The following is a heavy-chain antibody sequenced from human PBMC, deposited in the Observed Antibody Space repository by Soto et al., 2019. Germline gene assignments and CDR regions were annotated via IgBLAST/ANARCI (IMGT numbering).Heavy chain of an antibody. Sequence: GGSLRLSCAASGFTFSDHYMDWVRQAPGKGLEWVGRTRNKANSYTTEYAASVKGRFTISRDDSKNSLYLQMNSLKTEDTAVYYCARTRYDFWSGHDAFDIWGQGTMVTVSS. V-gene: IGHV3-72*01. CDR1: GFTFSDHY. D-gene: IGHD3-3*01. CDR3: ARTRYDFWSGHDAFDI. J-gene: IGHJ3*02. CDR2: TRNKANSYTT.